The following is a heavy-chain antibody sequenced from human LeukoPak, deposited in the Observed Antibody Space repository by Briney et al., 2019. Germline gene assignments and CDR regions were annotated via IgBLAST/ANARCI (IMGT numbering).Heavy chain of an antibody. J-gene: IGHJ1*01. Sequence: ASVKVSCKASGYTFTGYYMRWVRQAPGQGLEWMGRINPNSGGTNYAQKFQGRVTMTRDTSISTAYMELSRLRSDDTAVYYCARDLKWELLCFQHWGQGTLVTVSP. CDR1: GYTFTGYY. D-gene: IGHD1-26*01. V-gene: IGHV1-2*06. CDR2: INPNSGGT. CDR3: ARDLKWELLCFQH.